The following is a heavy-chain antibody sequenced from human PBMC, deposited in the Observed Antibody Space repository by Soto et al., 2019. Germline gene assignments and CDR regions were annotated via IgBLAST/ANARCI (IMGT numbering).Heavy chain of an antibody. V-gene: IGHV4-30-4*01. D-gene: IGHD3-16*01. J-gene: IGHJ6*02. CDR1: GGSISSSDYY. Sequence: PSETLSLTCTVSGGSISSSDYYWSWIRQPPGKGLEWIGYIYYSGSTYYNPSLKSRVTISVDTSKNQFSLKLSSVTAADTAVYYCASSWGTTHHYYYYGMDVWGQGTTVTVSS. CDR2: IYYSGST. CDR3: ASSWGTTHHYYYYGMDV.